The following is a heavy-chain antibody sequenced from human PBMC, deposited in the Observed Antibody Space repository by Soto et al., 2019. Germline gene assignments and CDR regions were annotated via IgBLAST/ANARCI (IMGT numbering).Heavy chain of an antibody. CDR1: GFTFSNDA. Sequence: GGSLRLSCTATGFTFSNDAMTWVRQAPGKGLEWVSTITGSGGGTYYADSVKGRFTISRDNSKNTLYLQMPNLRADDTAVYYCAKEMIASTLADFFDYWGQGTLVTVSS. J-gene: IGHJ4*02. D-gene: IGHD2-21*01. CDR2: ITGSGGGT. CDR3: AKEMIASTLADFFDY. V-gene: IGHV3-23*01.